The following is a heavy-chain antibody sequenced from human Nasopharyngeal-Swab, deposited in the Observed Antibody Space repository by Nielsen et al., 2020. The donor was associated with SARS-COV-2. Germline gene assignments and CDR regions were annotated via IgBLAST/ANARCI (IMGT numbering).Heavy chain of an antibody. Sequence: GGSLRLSCKGSGYSFTSYWIGWVRQMPGKGLEWMGFIYPGDSDTRYSPSFQGQVTISADKSISTAYLQWSSLKASDTAMYYCATAEGLSTVTTGIAFDIWGQGTMVTVSS. V-gene: IGHV5-51*01. J-gene: IGHJ3*02. D-gene: IGHD4-17*01. CDR1: GYSFTSYW. CDR3: ATAEGLSTVTTGIAFDI. CDR2: IYPGDSDT.